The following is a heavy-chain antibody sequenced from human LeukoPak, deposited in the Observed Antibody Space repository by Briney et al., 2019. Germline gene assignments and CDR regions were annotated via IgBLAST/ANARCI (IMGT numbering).Heavy chain of an antibody. Sequence: GGSLRLSCVDSGFTFSTPWMAWVRQAPGKGLEWVANIKEDGSAKNYVGSVRGRFTVSRDNAKKSVYLEMNSLRAEDTAVYYCARDRAYNRFDYWGQGTLVTVSS. CDR1: GFTFSTPW. CDR3: ARDRAYNRFDY. D-gene: IGHD5-24*01. V-gene: IGHV3-7*01. J-gene: IGHJ4*02. CDR2: IKEDGSAK.